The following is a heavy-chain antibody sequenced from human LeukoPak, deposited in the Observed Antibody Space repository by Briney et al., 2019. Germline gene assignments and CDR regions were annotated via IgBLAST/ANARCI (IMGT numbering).Heavy chain of an antibody. Sequence: ASVKVPCKASGYTFTSYDINWVRQATGQGLEWMGWMNPNSGNTGYAQKFQGRVTMTRNTSISTAYMELSSLRSEDTAVYYCARGYGGELFRVFRYWGQGTLVTVSS. V-gene: IGHV1-8*01. CDR3: ARGYGGELFRVFRY. D-gene: IGHD3-10*01. CDR1: GYTFTSYD. J-gene: IGHJ4*02. CDR2: MNPNSGNT.